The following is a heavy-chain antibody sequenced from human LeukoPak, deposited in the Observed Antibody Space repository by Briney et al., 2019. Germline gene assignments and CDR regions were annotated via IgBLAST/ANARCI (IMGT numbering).Heavy chain of an antibody. J-gene: IGHJ4*01. Sequence: GGSLRLSCAASGFTFSNSAMSWVRQAPGKGLEWVSTLSGSGITTYYADSAKGRFTISRDNSKNTLYLQMNSLRAEDTAVYYCAKGIYSSGWSYFDYWGHGTLVTVSS. D-gene: IGHD6-19*01. CDR2: LSGSGITT. V-gene: IGHV3-23*01. CDR1: GFTFSNSA. CDR3: AKGIYSSGWSYFDY.